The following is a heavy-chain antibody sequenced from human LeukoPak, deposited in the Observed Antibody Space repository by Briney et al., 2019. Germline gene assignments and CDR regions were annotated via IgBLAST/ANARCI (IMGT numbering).Heavy chain of an antibody. V-gene: IGHV3-21*01. D-gene: IGHD6-19*01. J-gene: IGHJ4*02. CDR2: ISSSSSYI. Sequence: GRSLRLSCAASGFTFSSYSMNWVRQAPGKGLEWVSSISSSSSYIYYADSVKGRFTISRDNAKNSLYLQMNSRRAEDTAVYYCARTYSSGWYGYWGQGTLVTVSS. CDR1: GFTFSSYS. CDR3: ARTYSSGWYGY.